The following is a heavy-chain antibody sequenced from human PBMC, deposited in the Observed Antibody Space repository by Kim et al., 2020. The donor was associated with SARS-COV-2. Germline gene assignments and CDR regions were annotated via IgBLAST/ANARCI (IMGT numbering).Heavy chain of an antibody. Sequence: SETLSLTCTVSGGSVSSGSYYWSWIRQPPGKGLEWIGYIYYSGSTNYNPSLKSRVTISVDTSKNQFSLKLSSVTAADTAVYYCARVGAIQHWGQGTLVTVSS. CDR1: GGSVSSGSYY. CDR2: IYYSGST. V-gene: IGHV4-61*01. CDR3: ARVGAIQH. J-gene: IGHJ1*01.